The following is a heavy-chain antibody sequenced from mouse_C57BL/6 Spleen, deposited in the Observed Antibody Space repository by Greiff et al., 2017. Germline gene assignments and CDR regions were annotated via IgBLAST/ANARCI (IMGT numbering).Heavy chain of an antibody. CDR3: ARGAYGKAYAMDY. CDR2: INPNYGTT. J-gene: IGHJ4*01. Sequence: EVKLVESGPELVKPGASVKISCKASGYSFTDYNMNWVKQSNGKSLEWIGVINPNYGTTSYNQKFKGKATLTVDQSSSTAYMQLNSLTSEDSAVYYCARGAYGKAYAMDYWGQGTSVTVSS. D-gene: IGHD2-1*01. V-gene: IGHV1-39*01. CDR1: GYSFTDYN.